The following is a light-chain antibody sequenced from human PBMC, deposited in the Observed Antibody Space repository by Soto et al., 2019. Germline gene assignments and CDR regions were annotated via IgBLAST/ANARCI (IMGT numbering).Light chain of an antibody. CDR2: GAS. V-gene: IGKV3-20*01. CDR1: QSVPSDY. CDR3: QQYAGSPRT. Sequence: IVLTQSPATLSLSPGERATLSCRASQSVPSDYLAWYHQRPGQAPRLLIYGASNRATGTPDRFSGSGSGTDFTLTINSVEPEDFAVYFCQQYAGSPRTFGQGTKV. J-gene: IGKJ1*01.